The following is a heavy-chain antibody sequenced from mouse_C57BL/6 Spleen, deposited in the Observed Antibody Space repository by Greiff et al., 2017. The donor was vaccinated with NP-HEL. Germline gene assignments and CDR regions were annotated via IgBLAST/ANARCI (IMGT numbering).Heavy chain of an antibody. D-gene: IGHD1-1*01. CDR3: ARLSTTVVARYFDV. V-gene: IGHV1-76*01. J-gene: IGHJ1*03. Sequence: VQLQQSGAELVRPGASVKLSCKASGYTFTDYYINWVKQRPGQGLEWIARIYPGSGNTYYNEKFKGKATLTAEKSSSTAYMQLSSLTSEDSAVYFCARLSTTVVARYFDVWGTGTTVTVSS. CDR2: IYPGSGNT. CDR1: GYTFTDYY.